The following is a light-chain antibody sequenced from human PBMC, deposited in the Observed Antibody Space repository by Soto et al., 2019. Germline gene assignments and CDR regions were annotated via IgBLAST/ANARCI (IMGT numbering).Light chain of an antibody. J-gene: IGKJ3*01. V-gene: IGKV1-39*01. Sequence: IERTRAPSALCASLGGSLTITRRASQTTNNYLNWYQLKPGKAPKLLIYAASTLQTGVPSRFTGSGAGIDFTFTVFSLQPEGYATYLCQLSYSMPYAFGPGTKVDIK. CDR2: AAS. CDR1: QTTNNY. CDR3: QLSYSMPYA.